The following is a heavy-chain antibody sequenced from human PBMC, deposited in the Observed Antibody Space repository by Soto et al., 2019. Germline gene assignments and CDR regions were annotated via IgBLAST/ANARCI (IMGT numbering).Heavy chain of an antibody. CDR1: GFTFSSYA. V-gene: IGHV3-23*01. Sequence: GGSLRLSCAASGFTFSSYAMSWVRQAPGKGLEWVSAISGSGGSTYYADSVKGRFTISRDNSKNTLYLQMNSLRAEDTAVYYCAWQPPRITGTTPTKDYWGQGTLVTVSS. CDR2: ISGSGGST. CDR3: AWQPPRITGTTPTKDY. D-gene: IGHD1-20*01. J-gene: IGHJ4*02.